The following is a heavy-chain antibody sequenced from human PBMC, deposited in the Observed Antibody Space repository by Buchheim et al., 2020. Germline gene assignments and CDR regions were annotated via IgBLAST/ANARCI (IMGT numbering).Heavy chain of an antibody. Sequence: QELLVESGGGVVQPGRSPRLSCAASGVTFSSYGMHWVRQAPGKGLEWVAFIRYDGSNKYYADSVKGRFTISRDNSKNTLYLQMSSLRPEDTAVYYCAKDRQGNWFDPWGQGTL. CDR3: AKDRQGNWFDP. CDR1: GVTFSSYG. J-gene: IGHJ5*02. V-gene: IGHV3-30*02. CDR2: IRYDGSNK.